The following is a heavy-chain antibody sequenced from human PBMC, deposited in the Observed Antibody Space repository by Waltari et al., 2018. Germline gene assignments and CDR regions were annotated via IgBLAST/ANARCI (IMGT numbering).Heavy chain of an antibody. V-gene: IGHV3-7*01. CDR2: IKQDGSEK. CDR3: ARPLMGQFVPFRLDP. J-gene: IGHJ5*02. Sequence: EVHLVESGGGLVQPGGSLRLSCAASGFPFSSNWMSWVRQAPGKGLEWVANIKQDGSEKYYVDSVEGRFTISRDNAKNSLYLQMNSLRAEDTAVYYCARPLMGQFVPFRLDPWGQGTLVTVSS. CDR1: GFPFSSNW. D-gene: IGHD3-16*01.